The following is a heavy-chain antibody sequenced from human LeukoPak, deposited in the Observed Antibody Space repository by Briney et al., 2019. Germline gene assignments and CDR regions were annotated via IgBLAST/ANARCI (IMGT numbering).Heavy chain of an antibody. CDR2: IYNSGTT. CDR3: ARYVQGAAANWFDP. D-gene: IGHD3-10*02. J-gene: IGHJ5*02. Sequence: PSQTLSLTCTVSGGSISSGGFYWSWIRQHPGKGLEWIGYIYNSGTTYYNPSLKSRVTISLDTSKNQSSLKLSSVTAADTALYYCARYVQGAAANWFDPWGQGTLVTVSS. V-gene: IGHV4-31*03. CDR1: GGSISSGGFY.